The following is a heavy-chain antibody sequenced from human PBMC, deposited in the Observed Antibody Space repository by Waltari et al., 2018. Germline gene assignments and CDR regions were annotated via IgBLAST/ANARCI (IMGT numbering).Heavy chain of an antibody. V-gene: IGHV1-69*05. J-gene: IGHJ6*02. Sequence: QVQLVQPGAEVKTPGSSVKLSCQASVGTISSYAISWVRRARGQGLEWMGGIIPIFGTANYAQKFKGRVTITTDESTSTAYMELSSMRSEDTAVYYGAGDSYGPYYYDGMDVWGQGTTVTVSS. CDR1: VGTISSYA. CDR2: IIPIFGTA. D-gene: IGHD5-18*01. CDR3: AGDSYGPYYYDGMDV.